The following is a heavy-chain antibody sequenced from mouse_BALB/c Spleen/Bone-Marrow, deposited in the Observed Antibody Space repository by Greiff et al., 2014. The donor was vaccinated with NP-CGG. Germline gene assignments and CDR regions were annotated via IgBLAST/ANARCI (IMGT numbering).Heavy chain of an antibody. CDR3: ARHDDYFAWFAY. Sequence: EVKLMESGGGLVEPGGSLKFSCAASGFPFRSYAMSWVRQTPEKRLEWVATISSGISYTYYPDSVKGRFTISRDNATNTLYLQMSSLRSEDTAMYYCARHDDYFAWFAYWGQGTLVTVSA. CDR1: GFPFRSYA. D-gene: IGHD2-3*01. CDR2: ISSGISYT. V-gene: IGHV5-9-3*01. J-gene: IGHJ3*01.